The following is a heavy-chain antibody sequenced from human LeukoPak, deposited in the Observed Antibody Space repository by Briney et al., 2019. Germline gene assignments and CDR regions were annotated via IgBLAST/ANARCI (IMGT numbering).Heavy chain of an antibody. Sequence: PSRTLFLTCTVSGDSISRGGYYWSWIRQLPGKGLEWIGYIDYSGNTDYSPSLKSRLSISVDTSKNQFALKLRSVTAADTAVFYCARSMVYAAYLYYGMDVWGQGTTVTVSS. J-gene: IGHJ6*02. CDR2: IDYSGNT. CDR3: ARSMVYAAYLYYGMDV. CDR1: GDSISRGGYY. V-gene: IGHV4-31*02. D-gene: IGHD2-8*01.